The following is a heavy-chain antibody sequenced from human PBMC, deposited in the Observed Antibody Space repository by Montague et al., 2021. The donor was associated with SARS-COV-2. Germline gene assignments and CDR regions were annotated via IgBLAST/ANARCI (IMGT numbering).Heavy chain of an antibody. V-gene: IGHV4-61*05. CDR2: MYNSENT. Sequence: SETLSLTCTVSGGSITDINYYWGWIRQPPGKGLQWIGSMYNSENTSYNPSLKSRVTISVDTSKKQFSLRLSSVTAADTAVYFCARGINSAGSYYYHLDVWGQGTTVTVSS. CDR1: GGSITDINYY. J-gene: IGHJ6*02. D-gene: IGHD2-21*01. CDR3: ARGINSAGSYYYHLDV.